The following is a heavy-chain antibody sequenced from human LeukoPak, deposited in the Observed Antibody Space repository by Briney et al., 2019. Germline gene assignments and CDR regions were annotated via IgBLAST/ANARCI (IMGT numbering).Heavy chain of an antibody. D-gene: IGHD3-22*01. CDR1: GGSFSGYY. CDR2: INHSGSA. Sequence: SETLSLTCAVYGGSFSGYYWSWIRQPPGKGLEWIGEINHSGSANYNPSLKSRVTISVDTSKNQFSLKLSSVTAADTAVYYCARVGRRGYDSSGYYPFDYWGQGTLVTVSS. CDR3: ARVGRRGYDSSGYYPFDY. J-gene: IGHJ4*02. V-gene: IGHV4-34*01.